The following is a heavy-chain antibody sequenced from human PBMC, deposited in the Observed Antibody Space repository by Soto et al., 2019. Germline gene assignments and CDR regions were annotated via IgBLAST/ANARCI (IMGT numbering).Heavy chain of an antibody. CDR2: IYYSGST. J-gene: IGHJ4*02. Sequence: PSETLSLTCTVSGGSISSGDYYWSWIRQPPGKGLEWIGYIYYSGSTYYNPSLKSRVTISVDTPKNQFSLKLSSVTAADTAVYYCARARGVVADFDYWGQGTLVTVSS. D-gene: IGHD3-3*01. CDR1: GGSISSGDYY. V-gene: IGHV4-30-4*01. CDR3: ARARGVVADFDY.